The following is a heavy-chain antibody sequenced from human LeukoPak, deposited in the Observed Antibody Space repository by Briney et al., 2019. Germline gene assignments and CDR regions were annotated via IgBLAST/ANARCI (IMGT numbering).Heavy chain of an antibody. CDR3: ARVAAGTPVGYYYYGMDV. Sequence: SVKVSCKASGYTFTGYYMHWVRQAPGQGLEWMGWINPNSGGTNYAQKFQGRVTMTRDTSISTAYMGLSRLRSDDTAVYYCARVAAGTPVGYYYYGMDVWGQGTTVTVSS. J-gene: IGHJ6*02. CDR1: GYTFTGYY. V-gene: IGHV1-2*02. CDR2: INPNSGGT. D-gene: IGHD6-13*01.